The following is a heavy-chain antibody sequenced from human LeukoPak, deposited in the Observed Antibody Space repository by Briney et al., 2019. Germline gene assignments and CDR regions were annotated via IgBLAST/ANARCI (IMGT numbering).Heavy chain of an antibody. CDR2: ISWNSGSI. J-gene: IGHJ4*02. Sequence: PGGSLRLSCAASGFTFDDYAMHWVRQAPGKGLEWVSGISWNSGSIGYADSAKGRFTISRDNAKNSLYLQMNSRRAEDPALYYCAKVRTGGDYFDYWGRGTLVTVFS. CDR3: AKVRTGGDYFDY. D-gene: IGHD2-8*02. CDR1: GFTFDDYA. V-gene: IGHV3-9*01.